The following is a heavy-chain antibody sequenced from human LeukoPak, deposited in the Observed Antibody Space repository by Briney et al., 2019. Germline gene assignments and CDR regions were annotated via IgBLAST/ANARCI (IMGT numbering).Heavy chain of an antibody. CDR2: IHYSGST. V-gene: IGHV4-59*12. CDR1: GGSISSDY. J-gene: IGHJ6*03. CDR3: ARDQYGSGSYYYYYYMDV. Sequence: PSETLSLTCTVSGGSISSDYWSWIRQPPGKGLEWIGYIHYSGSTSYNSSLKSRVTISVDTSKNQFSLKLSSVTAADTAVYYCARDQYGSGSYYYYYYMDVWGKGTTVTISS. D-gene: IGHD3-10*01.